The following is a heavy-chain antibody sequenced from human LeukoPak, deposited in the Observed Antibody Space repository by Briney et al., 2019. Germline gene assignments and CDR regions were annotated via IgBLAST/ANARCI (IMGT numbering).Heavy chain of an antibody. CDR2: IYTSGST. D-gene: IGHD5-12*01. Sequence: SETLSLTCTVSGGSISSHYWSWIRQPAGKGLEWIGRIYTSGSTNYNPSLKSRVTMSVDTSKNQFSLKLSSVTAADTAVYYCASGLRSHYYYYMDVWGKGTTVTVSS. V-gene: IGHV4-4*07. CDR3: ASGLRSHYYYYMDV. CDR1: GGSISSHY. J-gene: IGHJ6*03.